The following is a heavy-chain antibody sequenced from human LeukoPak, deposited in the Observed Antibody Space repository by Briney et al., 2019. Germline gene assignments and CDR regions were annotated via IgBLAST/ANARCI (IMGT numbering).Heavy chain of an antibody. J-gene: IGHJ4*02. D-gene: IGHD6-13*01. CDR2: ISAYNGNT. V-gene: IGHV1-18*04. CDR3: ARISPSQQLVFDY. CDR1: GYTFTGYY. Sequence: GASVKVSCKASGYTFTGYYMHWVRQAPGQGLEWMGWISAYNGNTNYAQKLQGRVTMTTDTSTSTAYMELRSLRSDDTAVYYCARISPSQQLVFDYWGQGTLVTVSS.